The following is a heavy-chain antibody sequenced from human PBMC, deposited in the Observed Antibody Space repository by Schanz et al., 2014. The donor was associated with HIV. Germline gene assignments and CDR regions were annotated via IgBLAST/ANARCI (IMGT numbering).Heavy chain of an antibody. CDR3: TGGLYYDSVPLDT. CDR1: GFTFSSYG. Sequence: QVQLVESGGGVVQPGKSLRLSCAASGFTFSSYGMHWVRQAPGKGLEWVAVIWYDGSNKYYTDSVKGRFTISRDSSKNTLYLQMNSLRVEDTAVYYCTGGLYYDSVPLDTWGQGTLVTVSS. CDR2: IWYDGSNK. D-gene: IGHD3-22*01. V-gene: IGHV3-33*01. J-gene: IGHJ5*02.